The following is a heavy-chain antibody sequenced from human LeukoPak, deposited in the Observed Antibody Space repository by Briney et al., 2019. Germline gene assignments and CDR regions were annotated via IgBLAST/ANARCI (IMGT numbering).Heavy chain of an antibody. CDR3: ARHSQQLGRSYYYYGMDV. CDR1: GDSISSYY. CDR2: IYYSGST. V-gene: IGHV4-59*08. D-gene: IGHD6-13*01. J-gene: IGHJ6*02. Sequence: SETLSLTCTVSGDSISSYYWSWLRQPPGKGLEWIGYIYYSGSTNYNPSLKSRVTLSVDTFNNQVSLKLSAVTAADTAVYYCARHSQQLGRSYYYYGMDVWGQGTTVTVSS.